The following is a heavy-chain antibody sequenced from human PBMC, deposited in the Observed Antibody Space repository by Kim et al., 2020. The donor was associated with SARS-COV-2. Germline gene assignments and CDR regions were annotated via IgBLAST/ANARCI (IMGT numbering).Heavy chain of an antibody. V-gene: IGHV4-4*02. J-gene: IGHJ5*02. CDR3: ARGRSYYYGSGSQDWFDP. Sequence: SETLSLTCAVSGGSISNSHWWSWVRQPPGKGLEWIGEIYHSGSTNYNPSLKSRVTISVDKSKNQFSLRLTSVTAADTAGYYCARGRSYYYGSGSQDWFDPWGQGTLVTVSS. D-gene: IGHD3-10*01. CDR2: IYHSGST. CDR1: GGSISNSHW.